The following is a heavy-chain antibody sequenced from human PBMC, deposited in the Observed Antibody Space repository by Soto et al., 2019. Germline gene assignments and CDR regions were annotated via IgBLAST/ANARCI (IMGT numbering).Heavy chain of an antibody. CDR3: ARLSGDSGSPRGFDP. CDR2: IYPGDSDT. J-gene: IGHJ5*02. CDR1: GYSFTSYW. Sequence: RGESLKISCKGSGYSFTSYWIGWVRQMPGKGLEWMGIIYPGDSDTRYSPSFQGQVTISADKSISTAYLQWSSLKASDTAMYYCARLSGDSGSPRGFDPWGQGTMVTVYS. V-gene: IGHV5-51*01. D-gene: IGHD1-26*01.